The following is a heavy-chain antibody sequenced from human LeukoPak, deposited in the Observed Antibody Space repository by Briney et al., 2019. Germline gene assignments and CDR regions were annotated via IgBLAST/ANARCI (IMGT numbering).Heavy chain of an antibody. CDR2: IYYSGST. CDR1: GGSISSYY. Sequence: SETLSLTYTVSGGSISSYYWSWIRQPPGKGLEWIGYIYYSGSTNYNPSLKSRVTISVDTSKNQFSLKLSSVTAADTAVYYCARDSSGYYYYGMDVWGQGTTVTVSS. CDR3: ARDSSGYYYYGMDV. D-gene: IGHD6-19*01. V-gene: IGHV4-59*12. J-gene: IGHJ6*02.